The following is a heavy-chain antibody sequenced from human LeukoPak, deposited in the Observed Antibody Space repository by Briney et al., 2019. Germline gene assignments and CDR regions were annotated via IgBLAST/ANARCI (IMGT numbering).Heavy chain of an antibody. CDR2: IYYSGST. V-gene: IGHV4-59*08. J-gene: IGHJ5*02. Sequence: SETLSLTCTVSGGSISSYYWSWIRQPPGKGLEWTGYIYYSGSTNYNPSLKSRVTISVDTSKNQFSLKLSSVTAADTAVYYCARRVNCSGGSCYSGRNWFDPWGQGTLVTVSS. CDR3: ARRVNCSGGSCYSGRNWFDP. CDR1: GGSISSYY. D-gene: IGHD2-15*01.